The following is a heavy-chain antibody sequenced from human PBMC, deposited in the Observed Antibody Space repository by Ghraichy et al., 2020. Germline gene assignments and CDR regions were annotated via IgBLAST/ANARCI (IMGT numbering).Heavy chain of an antibody. CDR3: ARSSGYCSGGSCYYFDY. CDR1: GFTFNNYA. J-gene: IGHJ4*02. D-gene: IGHD2-15*01. Sequence: LSLTCAASGFTFNNYAISWVRQAPGKGLEWVSAISGRGGSTSYADSVKGRFTISRDNSKNTLYLQMNSLRAEDTAVYYCARSSGYCSGGSCYYFDYWGQGTLVTVSS. V-gene: IGHV3-23*01. CDR2: ISGRGGST.